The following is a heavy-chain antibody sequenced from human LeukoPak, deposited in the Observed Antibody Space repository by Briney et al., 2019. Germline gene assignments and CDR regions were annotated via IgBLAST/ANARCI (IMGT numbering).Heavy chain of an antibody. CDR1: GGSISSSSYY. Sequence: SETLSLTCTVSGGSISSSSYYWGWIRQPPGKGLEWIGSIYYSGSTYYNPSLKSRVTISVDTSKNQFSLKLSSVTAADTAVYYCARRGLGNDILTGYYLFDYWGQGTLVTVSS. J-gene: IGHJ4*02. V-gene: IGHV4-39*07. CDR2: IYYSGST. D-gene: IGHD3-9*01. CDR3: ARRGLGNDILTGYYLFDY.